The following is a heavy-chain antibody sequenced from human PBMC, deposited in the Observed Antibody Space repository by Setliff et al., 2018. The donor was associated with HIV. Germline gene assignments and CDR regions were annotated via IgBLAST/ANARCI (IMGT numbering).Heavy chain of an antibody. CDR3: ARDRGVGTAMVLRYFDY. CDR2: ISYDGSNK. J-gene: IGHJ4*02. D-gene: IGHD5-18*01. Sequence: GGSLRLSCAASGFTYSNYAMHWVRQAPGKGLEWMAVISYDGSNKYYADSVKGRFTISRDNSKNTLYLQMNSLRAEDTAVYYCARDRGVGTAMVLRYFDYWGQGTLVTVSS. V-gene: IGHV3-30*01. CDR1: GFTYSNYA.